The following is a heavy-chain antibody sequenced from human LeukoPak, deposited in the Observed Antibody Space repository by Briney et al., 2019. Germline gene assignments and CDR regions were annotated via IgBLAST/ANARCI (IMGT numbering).Heavy chain of an antibody. V-gene: IGHV1-2*02. D-gene: IGHD3-22*01. CDR3: ARSYYYDSSGHNDY. CDR1: GYTFTGYY. CDR2: INPNSGGT. Sequence: GASVKVSCKASGYTFTGYYMHWVRQAPGRGLEWMGWINPNSGGTNYAQKFQGRVTMTRDTSISTAYMELSRLRSDDTAVYYCARSYYYDSSGHNDYWGQGTLVTVSS. J-gene: IGHJ4*02.